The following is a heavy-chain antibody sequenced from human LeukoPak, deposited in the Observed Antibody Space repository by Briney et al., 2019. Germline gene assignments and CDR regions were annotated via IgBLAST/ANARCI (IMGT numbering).Heavy chain of an antibody. CDR3: ARDLAITSTERYFDY. CDR2: VNPNSGGT. D-gene: IGHD3-10*01. J-gene: IGHJ4*02. Sequence: ASVKVSCKASGYTFTGYYMHWVRQAPGQGLEWMGWVNPNSGGTNYAQKFQGRVTMTRDTSISTAYMELSRLRSDDTAVYYCARDLAITSTERYFDYWGQGTLVTVSS. CDR1: GYTFTGYY. V-gene: IGHV1-2*02.